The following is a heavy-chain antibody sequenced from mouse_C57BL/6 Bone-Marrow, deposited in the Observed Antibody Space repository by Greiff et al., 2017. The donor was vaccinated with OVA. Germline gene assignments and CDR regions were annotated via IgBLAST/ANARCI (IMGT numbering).Heavy chain of an antibody. CDR3: ARRRLYYYGSSYYWYFDV. Sequence: EVQRVESGGDLVKPGGSLKLSCAASGFTFSSYGMSWVRQTPDKRLEWVATISSGGSYTYYPDSVKGRFTISRDNAKNTLYLQMSSLKSEDTARYYCARRRLYYYGSSYYWYFDVWGTGTTVTVSS. D-gene: IGHD1-1*01. V-gene: IGHV5-6*01. CDR2: ISSGGSYT. J-gene: IGHJ1*03. CDR1: GFTFSSYG.